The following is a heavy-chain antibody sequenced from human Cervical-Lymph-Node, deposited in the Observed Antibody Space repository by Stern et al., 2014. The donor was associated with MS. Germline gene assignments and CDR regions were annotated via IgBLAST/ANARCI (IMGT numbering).Heavy chain of an antibody. Sequence: QVQLQQSGPGLVKPSQTLSLTCAISGDSVSSNSAAWNWIRQSPSRGLEWLGRTYYRSKWYNDYAVAVKSRITINPDTSKNQFSLQLNSVTPEDTAVYYCARERRDSSGYYYGYYYYYGMDVWGQGTTVTVSS. V-gene: IGHV6-1*01. CDR2: TYYRSKWYN. CDR1: GDSVSSNSAA. CDR3: ARERRDSSGYYYGYYYYYGMDV. J-gene: IGHJ6*02. D-gene: IGHD3-22*01.